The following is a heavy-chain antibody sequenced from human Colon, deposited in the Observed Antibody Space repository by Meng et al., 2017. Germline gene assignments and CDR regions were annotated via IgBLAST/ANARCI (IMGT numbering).Heavy chain of an antibody. Sequence: QVQLVQSGAEVKKPGASVKVSCKASGYTFTSYSMHWVRQAPGQRLEWMGWINVGNGYTRYSQKFQGRITITRDTSENTTYMELSSLRTEDTAVYYCAKSGIQLWLDYWGQGTLVTVSS. CDR1: GYTFTSYS. V-gene: IGHV1-3*01. CDR2: INVGNGYT. J-gene: IGHJ4*02. D-gene: IGHD5-18*01. CDR3: AKSGIQLWLDY.